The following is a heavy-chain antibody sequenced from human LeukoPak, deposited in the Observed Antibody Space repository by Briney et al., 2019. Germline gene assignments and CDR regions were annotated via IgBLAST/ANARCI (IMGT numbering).Heavy chain of an antibody. CDR2: ISGRGGGT. CDR1: GFTFNNYA. J-gene: IGHJ6*03. D-gene: IGHD3-9*01. CDR3: AKQGRDWLRDYYYYMDV. Sequence: GGSLRLSCAASGFTFNNYAMSWVRQAPGKGLEWVSVISGRGGGTYYADSVKGRFTISRDNSKNTLYLQMNSLRAEDTAVYYCAKQGRDWLRDYYYYMDVWGKGTTVIISS. V-gene: IGHV3-23*01.